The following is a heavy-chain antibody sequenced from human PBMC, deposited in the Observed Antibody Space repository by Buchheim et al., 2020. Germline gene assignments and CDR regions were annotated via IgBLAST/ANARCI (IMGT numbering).Heavy chain of an antibody. CDR2: ISGSGGST. V-gene: IGHV3-23*01. J-gene: IGHJ4*02. D-gene: IGHD1-26*01. Sequence: EVQLLESGGGLVQPGGSLRLSCAAPGFTFSNYAMNWVRQAPGKGLEWVSEISGSGGSTYYADSVKGRFTISRDNSKNTLDLQMNSLRAEDTAVYYCARRVGTTTRYFDYWGQGTL. CDR1: GFTFSNYA. CDR3: ARRVGTTTRYFDY.